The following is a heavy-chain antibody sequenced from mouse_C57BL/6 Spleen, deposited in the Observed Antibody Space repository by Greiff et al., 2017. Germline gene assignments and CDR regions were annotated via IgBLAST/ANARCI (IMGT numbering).Heavy chain of an antibody. CDR1: GYTFTSYW. J-gene: IGHJ1*03. D-gene: IGHD3-1*01. Sequence: QVQLQQPGAELVMPGASVKLSCKASGYTFTSYWMHWVKQRPGQGLEWIGEIDPSDSYTNYNQKIKGKSTLTVDKSSSTAYMQLSSLTSEDSAVYYCARARPGDVWGTGTTVTVSS. CDR2: IDPSDSYT. CDR3: ARARPGDV. V-gene: IGHV1-69*01.